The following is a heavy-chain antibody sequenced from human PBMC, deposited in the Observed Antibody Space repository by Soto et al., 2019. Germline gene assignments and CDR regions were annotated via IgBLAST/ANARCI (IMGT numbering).Heavy chain of an antibody. V-gene: IGHV4-59*03. Sequence: QLQESGPGLVKPSETLSLTCSVSGGSISSYFRNWIRQPPGKGLEWIGYIYDDESTNYNPSLEGRVTKLLDTSKDQFSLRLKSVTATDAAVYYSVSSRSAIYGDAFDVLGQGTKVTVS. CDR2: IYDDEST. D-gene: IGHD2-2*01. CDR3: VSSRSAIYGDAFDV. CDR1: GGSISSYF. J-gene: IGHJ3*01.